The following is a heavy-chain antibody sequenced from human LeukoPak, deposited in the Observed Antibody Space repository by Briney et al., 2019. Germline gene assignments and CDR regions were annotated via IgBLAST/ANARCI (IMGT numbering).Heavy chain of an antibody. V-gene: IGHV3-48*03. J-gene: IGHJ4*02. CDR1: GFTFSSYE. Sequence: GGSLRLSCAASGFTFSSYEMNWVRQAPGKGLEWVSYISSSGSTIYYADSVKGRFTISRDNAKNSLYLQMNSLRAEDTAVYYCARTSIKVVATTFDYWGQGTLVTVSS. CDR3: ARTSIKVVATTFDY. CDR2: ISSSGSTI. D-gene: IGHD5-12*01.